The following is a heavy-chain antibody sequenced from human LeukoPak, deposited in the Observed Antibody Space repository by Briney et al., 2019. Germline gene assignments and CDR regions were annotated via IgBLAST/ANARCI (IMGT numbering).Heavy chain of an antibody. V-gene: IGHV4-34*01. CDR1: GGSFSGYY. CDR3: ARTKSYGDQYYFDY. CDR2: INHSGST. Sequence: SETLSLTCAVYGGSFSGYYWSWIRQPPGKGLEWIGEINHSGSTNYNPSLKSRVTISVDTSKNQFSPKLSSVTAADTAVYYCARTKSYGDQYYFDYWGQGTLVTVSS. D-gene: IGHD4-17*01. J-gene: IGHJ4*02.